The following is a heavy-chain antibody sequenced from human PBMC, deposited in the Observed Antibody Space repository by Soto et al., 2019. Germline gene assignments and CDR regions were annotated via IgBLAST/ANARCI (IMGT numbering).Heavy chain of an antibody. Sequence: GGSLRLSCAASGFNVNSDYMNWVRQTPGKGLEWVASIYSGETTYYADSVRGRFTISSDKSKNTLYFQLSSLRIEDTAVYYCTRDGRGLGRLSLFEYWVQGVLVTVSS. J-gene: IGHJ4*02. CDR1: GFNVNSDY. V-gene: IGHV3-53*01. CDR2: IYSGETT. D-gene: IGHD2-21*02. CDR3: TRDGRGLGRLSLFEY.